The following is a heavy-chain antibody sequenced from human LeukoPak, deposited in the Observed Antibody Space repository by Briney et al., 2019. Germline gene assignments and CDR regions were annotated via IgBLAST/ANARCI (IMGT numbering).Heavy chain of an antibody. Sequence: SGGSLTLSCAPSGFTLSSNSMNCVRQAPGRGPEWVSYSSSSTNTIHYADYVTGRITISRENAKKSLYLQMNSLRDEDTAVYYCERDVDGSGRAFDFWGQGALVTVSS. CDR2: SSSSTNTI. J-gene: IGHJ4*02. CDR1: GFTLSSNS. V-gene: IGHV3-48*02. D-gene: IGHD3-10*01. CDR3: ERDVDGSGRAFDF.